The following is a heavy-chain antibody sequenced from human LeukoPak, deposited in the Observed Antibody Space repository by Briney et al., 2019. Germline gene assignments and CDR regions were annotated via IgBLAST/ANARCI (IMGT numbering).Heavy chain of an antibody. Sequence: GASVKVSCKVSGYTLTELSMHWVRQAPGKGLEWMGGFDPEDGETIYAQKYQGRVTMTEDTSTDTAYMELSSLRSEDTAVYYCATLPREWLAYYFDYWGQGTLVTVSS. CDR1: GYTLTELS. CDR2: FDPEDGET. CDR3: ATLPREWLAYYFDY. V-gene: IGHV1-24*01. D-gene: IGHD6-19*01. J-gene: IGHJ4*02.